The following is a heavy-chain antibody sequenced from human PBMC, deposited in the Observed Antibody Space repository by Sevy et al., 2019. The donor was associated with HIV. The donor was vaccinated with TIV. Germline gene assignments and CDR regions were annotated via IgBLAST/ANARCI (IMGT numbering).Heavy chain of an antibody. CDR1: GYTFSSYG. V-gene: IGHV1-18*01. Sequence: ASVMVSCKASGYTFSSYGISWVRQAPGQGLEWMGWISGYNGNTNFAQKLQGRVTMTTDTSTSTAYMEVRSLRSDDTAVYYCARAGYLNWFDPWGQGTLVTVSS. J-gene: IGHJ5*02. CDR2: ISGYNGNT. CDR3: ARAGYLNWFDP. D-gene: IGHD1-1*01.